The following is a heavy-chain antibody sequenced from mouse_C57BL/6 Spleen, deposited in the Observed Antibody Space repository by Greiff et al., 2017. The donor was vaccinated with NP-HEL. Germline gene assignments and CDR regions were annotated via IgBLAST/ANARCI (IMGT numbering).Heavy chain of an antibody. CDR2: ISSGSSTI. V-gene: IGHV5-17*01. CDR1: GFTFSDSG. J-gene: IGHJ4*01. CDR3: ARPTHYYAMDY. Sequence: VQLQQSGGGLVKPGGSLKLSCAASGFTFSDSGMHWVRQAPEKGLEWVAYISSGSSTIYYADTVKGRFTISRDNAKNTLFLQMTSLRSEDTAMYYCARPTHYYAMDYWGQGTSVTVSS. D-gene: IGHD6-1*01.